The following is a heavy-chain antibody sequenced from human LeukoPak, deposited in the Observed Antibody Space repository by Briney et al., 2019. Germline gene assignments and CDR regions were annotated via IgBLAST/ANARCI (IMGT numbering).Heavy chain of an antibody. CDR2: ILPDGRDT. V-gene: IGHV1-2*02. D-gene: IGHD3-10*01. CDR1: GYTFAAHH. J-gene: IGHJ4*02. Sequence: GASVKVSCKASGYTFAAHHIHWVRQAPGQGLEWMGWILPDGRDTKYSQKFQDRMTLTTDTSTNTAYIELNRLIPDDTAVYYCSGRYGPGPVWGQGTLISASP. CDR3: SGRYGPGPV.